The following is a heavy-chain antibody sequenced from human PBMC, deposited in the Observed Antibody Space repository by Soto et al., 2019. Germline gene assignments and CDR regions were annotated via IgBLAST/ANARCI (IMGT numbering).Heavy chain of an antibody. D-gene: IGHD1-26*01. Sequence: EVRLLESGGGLVQSGGSLRLACAASGFTFSAYAMSWARQAPGKGLEWVSTISGDGSGTHYADSVRGRFTISRDNSKSTLFLQMESLRVEDTAIYYCDGSDFWGQGTLVTVSS. CDR1: GFTFSAYA. CDR2: ISGDGSGT. CDR3: DGSDF. V-gene: IGHV3-23*01. J-gene: IGHJ4*02.